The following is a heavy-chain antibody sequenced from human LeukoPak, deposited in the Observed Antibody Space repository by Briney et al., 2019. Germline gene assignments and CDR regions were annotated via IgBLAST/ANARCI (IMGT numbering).Heavy chain of an antibody. CDR1: GFTFSSYW. V-gene: IGHV3-74*01. J-gene: IGHJ4*02. Sequence: GGSLRLSCAASGFTFSSYWMHWVRQAPGEGLVWVSRINSDGSSTSYADSVKGRFTISRDNAKNTLYLQMNSLRAEDSAVYYCARDRSYSGNNDYWGQGTLVTVSS. CDR3: ARDRSYSGNNDY. CDR2: INSDGSST. D-gene: IGHD5-18*01.